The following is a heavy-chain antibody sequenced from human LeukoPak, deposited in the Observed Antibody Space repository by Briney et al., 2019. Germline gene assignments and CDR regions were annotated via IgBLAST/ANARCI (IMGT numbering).Heavy chain of an antibody. Sequence: GGSLRLSCAASGFTFSDYYMSWIRQAPGKGLEWVSYISSSGSTIYYADSVKGRFTISRDNAKNSLYLQMNSLRAEDTAVYYCAKDMHYYDSSGLTRFDYWGQGTLVTVSS. CDR3: AKDMHYYDSSGLTRFDY. D-gene: IGHD3-22*01. V-gene: IGHV3-11*01. J-gene: IGHJ4*02. CDR1: GFTFSDYY. CDR2: ISSSGSTI.